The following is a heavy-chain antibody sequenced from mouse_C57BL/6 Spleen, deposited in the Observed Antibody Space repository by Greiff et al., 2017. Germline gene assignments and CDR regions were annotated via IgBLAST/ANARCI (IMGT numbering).Heavy chain of an antibody. CDR2: INPNNGGT. J-gene: IGHJ4*01. V-gene: IGHV1-26*01. CDR1: GYTFTDYY. CDR3: ARGITTVVDAMDY. D-gene: IGHD1-1*01. Sequence: EVQLQQSGPELVKPGASVKISCKASGYTFTDYYMNWVKQSHGKSLEWIGDINPNNGGTSYNQKIKGKATLTVDKSSSTAYMELRRLTSEDSAVYYCARGITTVVDAMDYWGQGTSVTVSS.